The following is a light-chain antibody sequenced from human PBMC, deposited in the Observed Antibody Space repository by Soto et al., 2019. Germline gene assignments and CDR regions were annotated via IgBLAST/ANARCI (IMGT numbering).Light chain of an antibody. CDR1: ERIYSAY. CDR3: QQYGNSPIT. V-gene: IGKV3-20*01. Sequence: EVVFTQSPVTLSVSRGERATLSCRASERIYSAYLGWYQQKPGQAPRLLIYGTSSRATGIPDRFSGSGSGTDFTLTISRLEPEEFAVYYCQQYGNSPITFGQGTRLEIK. J-gene: IGKJ5*01. CDR2: GTS.